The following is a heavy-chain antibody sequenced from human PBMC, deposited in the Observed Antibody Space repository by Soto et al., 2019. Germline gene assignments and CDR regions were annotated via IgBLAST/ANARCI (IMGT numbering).Heavy chain of an antibody. J-gene: IGHJ6*02. CDR1: GFTVSSNY. CDR3: AREEVVDYSGMDV. V-gene: IGHV3-66*01. CDR2: IYSGGST. Sequence: GGSLRLSCAASGFTVSSNYMSWVRQAPGKGLEWVSVIYSGGSTYYADSVKGRFTISRDNSKNTLYLQMNSLRAEDTAVYYCAREEVVDYSGMDVWAQGTTVTVSS. D-gene: IGHD2-15*01.